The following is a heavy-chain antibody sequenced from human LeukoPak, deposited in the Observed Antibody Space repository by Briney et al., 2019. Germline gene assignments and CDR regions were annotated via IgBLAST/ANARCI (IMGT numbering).Heavy chain of an antibody. D-gene: IGHD3-22*01. CDR2: ISGGGGTT. CDR3: AKDMALGGYYDSSGYYCPDY. Sequence: GGSLRLSCAASGFTFSSYAMTWVRQAPGKGLEWVSAISGGGGTTYYADSVKGRFTISRDNSKNTLYLQMNSLRAEDTAVYYCAKDMALGGYYDSSGYYCPDYWGQGTLVTVSS. V-gene: IGHV3-23*01. J-gene: IGHJ4*02. CDR1: GFTFSSYA.